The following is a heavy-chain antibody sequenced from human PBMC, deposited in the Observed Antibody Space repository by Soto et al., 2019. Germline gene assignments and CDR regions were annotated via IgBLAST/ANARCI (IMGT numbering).Heavy chain of an antibody. CDR1: GGTFSRYT. J-gene: IGHJ6*02. D-gene: IGHD3-10*01. CDR2: IIPILGIA. V-gene: IGHV1-69*02. Sequence: QVQLVQSGAEVKKPGSSVKVSCKASGGTFSRYTISWVRQAPGQGLEWMGRIIPILGIANYAQKFQARVTITGDKPTCTASLVLSSLRSEETAVYYCAFPPGQDDYYGMHVWGQGTTVTVSS. CDR3: AFPPGQDDYYGMHV.